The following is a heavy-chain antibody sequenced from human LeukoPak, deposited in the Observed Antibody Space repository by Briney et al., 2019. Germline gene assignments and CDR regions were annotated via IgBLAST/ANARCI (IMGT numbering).Heavy chain of an antibody. Sequence: GGSLRLSCAASGFTFSSYGMSWVRQAPGKGLEWVSAISGSGGSTYYADSVKGRFTISRDNSKNTLYLQMNSLRAEDTAVYYCAEGMGIAAADPPHYFDYWGQGTLVTVSS. J-gene: IGHJ4*02. CDR3: AEGMGIAAADPPHYFDY. CDR1: GFTFSSYG. CDR2: ISGSGGST. V-gene: IGHV3-23*01. D-gene: IGHD6-13*01.